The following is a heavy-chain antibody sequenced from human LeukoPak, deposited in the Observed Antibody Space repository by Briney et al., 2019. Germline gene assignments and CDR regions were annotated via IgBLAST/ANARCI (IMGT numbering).Heavy chain of an antibody. D-gene: IGHD3-22*01. V-gene: IGHV3-21*01. CDR3: ARDFSLMVGYDSSGYGAFDI. CDR2: ISSSSSYI. J-gene: IGHJ3*02. Sequence: PGGSLRLSCAASGFTFSSYSMNWVRQAPGKGLEWVSSISSSSSYIYYADSVKGRFTISRDNAKNSLYLQMNSLRAEDTAVYYCARDFSLMVGYDSSGYGAFDIWGQGTMVTVSS. CDR1: GFTFSSYS.